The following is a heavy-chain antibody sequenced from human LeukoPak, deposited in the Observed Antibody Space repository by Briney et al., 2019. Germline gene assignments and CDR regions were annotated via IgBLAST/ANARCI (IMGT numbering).Heavy chain of an antibody. CDR2: IKKDGRDK. CDR3: ARGGGNYYDTSGYYYLAGY. D-gene: IGHD3-22*01. Sequence: PGGSLRLSSAASGFTFSIYWMTWGRQAPGKGLWWVANIKKDGRDKNYVYSVRGRFTISRDNAKNSLYLQMDSLRAEDTGVYYCARGGGNYYDTSGYYYLAGYWGQGTLVTVSS. CDR1: GFTFSIYW. J-gene: IGHJ4*02. V-gene: IGHV3-7*01.